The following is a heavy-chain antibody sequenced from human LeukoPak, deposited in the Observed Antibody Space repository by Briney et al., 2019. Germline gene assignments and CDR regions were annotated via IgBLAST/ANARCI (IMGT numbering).Heavy chain of an antibody. J-gene: IGHJ4*02. V-gene: IGHV3-20*04. CDR3: ARRGSSSSWYGMDY. CDR2: INWNGGST. D-gene: IGHD6-13*01. CDR1: GFTFDDYG. Sequence: GGSPRLSCAASGFTFDDYGMSWVRQAPGKGLEWVSGINWNGGSTGYADSVKGRFTISRDNAKNSLYLQMNSLRAEDTALYYCARRGSSSSWYGMDYWGQGTLVTVSS.